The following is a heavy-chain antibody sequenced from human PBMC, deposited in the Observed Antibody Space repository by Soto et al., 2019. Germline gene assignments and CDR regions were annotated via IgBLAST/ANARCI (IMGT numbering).Heavy chain of an antibody. CDR3: ASPSPLYYDSSGYYYDYFDY. D-gene: IGHD3-22*01. CDR1: GGTFSSYA. Sequence: ASVKVSCKASGGTFSSYAISWVRQAPGQGLEWMGGIIPIFGTANYAQKFQGRVTITADESTSTAYMELSSLRSEDTAVYYCASPSPLYYDSSGYYYDYFDYWGQGTLVTVSS. V-gene: IGHV1-69*13. CDR2: IIPIFGTA. J-gene: IGHJ4*02.